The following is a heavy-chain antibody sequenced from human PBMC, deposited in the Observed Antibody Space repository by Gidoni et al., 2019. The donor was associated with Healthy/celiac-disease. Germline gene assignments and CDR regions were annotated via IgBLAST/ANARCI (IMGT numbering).Heavy chain of an antibody. D-gene: IGHD5-18*01. Sequence: QVQLVESGGGVFHPGRSLRLSCAASGFTFSSYAMHWVRQAPGKGLEWVAVISYDGSNKYDADSVKGRFTISRDNSKNTLYLQMNSLRAEDTAVYYCARDTAMVLGYYGMDVWGQGTTVTVSS. V-gene: IGHV3-30-3*01. J-gene: IGHJ6*02. CDR2: ISYDGSNK. CDR1: GFTFSSYA. CDR3: ARDTAMVLGYYGMDV.